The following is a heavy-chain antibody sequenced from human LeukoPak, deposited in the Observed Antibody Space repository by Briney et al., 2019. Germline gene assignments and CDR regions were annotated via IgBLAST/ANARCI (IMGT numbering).Heavy chain of an antibody. CDR2: IYYSGST. D-gene: IGHD2-21*02. Sequence: SETLSLTCTVSGGSISSSSYYWGWIRQPPGKGLEWIGSIYYSGSTYYNPSLKSRVTISVDTSKNQFSLKLSSVTAADTAVYYCARETHIVVVTAFDYWGQGTLVTVSS. CDR3: ARETHIVVVTAFDY. V-gene: IGHV4-39*07. CDR1: GGSISSSSYY. J-gene: IGHJ4*02.